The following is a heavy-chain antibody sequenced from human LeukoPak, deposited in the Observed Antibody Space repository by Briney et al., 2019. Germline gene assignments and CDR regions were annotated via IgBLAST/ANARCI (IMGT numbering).Heavy chain of an antibody. CDR2: IIPIFGIA. Sequence: GASVKVSCKASGGTFSSYAISWVRQAPGQGLEWMGRIIPIFGIANYAQKFQGRVTTIADKSTSTAYMELSSLRSEDTAVYYCAGAGSGSGYPLDYWGQGTLVTVSS. D-gene: IGHD3-3*01. CDR1: GGTFSSYA. V-gene: IGHV1-69*04. J-gene: IGHJ4*02. CDR3: AGAGSGSGYPLDY.